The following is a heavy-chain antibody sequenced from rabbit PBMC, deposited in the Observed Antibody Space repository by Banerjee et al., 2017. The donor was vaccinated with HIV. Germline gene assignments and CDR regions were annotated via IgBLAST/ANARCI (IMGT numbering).Heavy chain of an antibody. V-gene: IGHV1S47*01. CDR1: GFDFSSNA. CDR3: ARRTFYSGGGTLDL. Sequence: QEQLVESGGGLVQPEGSLTLTCKASGFDFSSNAMCWVRQAPGKGPEWIACIYNGDGSTYYASWAKGRFTISKTSSTTVTLQLNSLTAADTATYFCARRTFYSGGGTLDLWGPGTLVTVS. D-gene: IGHD4-1*01. CDR2: IYNGDGST. J-gene: IGHJ4*01.